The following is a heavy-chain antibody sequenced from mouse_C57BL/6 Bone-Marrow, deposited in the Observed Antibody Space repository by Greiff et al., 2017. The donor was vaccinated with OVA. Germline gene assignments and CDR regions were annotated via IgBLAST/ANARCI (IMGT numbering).Heavy chain of an antibody. J-gene: IGHJ2*01. CDR1: GFNINDDY. Sequence: EVKVVESGAELVRPGASVTLSCTASGFNINDDYMHWVKQRPEQGLEWIGCIDPENGDTEYAPKFQGKAILTADTSSNTAYLQLRSLTSEDTADYYCTSYGNFDYWGRGTTLTVAS. V-gene: IGHV14-4*01. D-gene: IGHD2-1*01. CDR3: TSYGNFDY. CDR2: IDPENGDT.